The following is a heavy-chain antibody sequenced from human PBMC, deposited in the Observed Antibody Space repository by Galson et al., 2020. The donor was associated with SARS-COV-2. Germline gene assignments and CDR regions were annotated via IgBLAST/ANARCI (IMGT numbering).Heavy chain of an antibody. D-gene: IGHD3-22*01. J-gene: IGHJ4*02. CDR2: ISYDGSNK. Sequence: GGSLRLSCAASGFTFSSYAMHWVRQAPGKGLEWVAVISYDGSNKYYADSVKGRFTISRDNSKNTLYLQMNSLRAEDTAVYYCARDVGYYDSSGIVDYWGQGTLVTVSS. CDR3: ARDVGYYDSSGIVDY. CDR1: GFTFSSYA. V-gene: IGHV3-30*04.